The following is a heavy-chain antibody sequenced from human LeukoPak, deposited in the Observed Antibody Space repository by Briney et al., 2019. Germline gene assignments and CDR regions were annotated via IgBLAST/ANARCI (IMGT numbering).Heavy chain of an antibody. CDR1: GFSFSTYS. CDR2: ISSSSSTI. J-gene: IGHJ2*01. Sequence: GGSLRLSCAASGFSFSTYSMNWVRQAPGRGLGWVSYISSSSSTIYYADSVKGRFTISRDNAKNSLYLQMNSLRDEDTAVYYCARDLTVTSYWYFDLWGRGALVTVSS. CDR3: ARDLTVTSYWYFDL. D-gene: IGHD5-18*01. V-gene: IGHV3-48*02.